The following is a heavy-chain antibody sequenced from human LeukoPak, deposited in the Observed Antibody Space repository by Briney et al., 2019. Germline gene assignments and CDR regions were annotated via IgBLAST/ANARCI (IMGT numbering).Heavy chain of an antibody. Sequence: SETLSLTCAVYGGSFSGYYWSWIRQPPGKGLEWIGEINHSGSTNYNPSLKSRVTISVDTSKNQFSLKLSSVTAADTAVYYCARGTIKYSSGWCTSHWFDPWGQGTLVTVSS. J-gene: IGHJ5*02. CDR2: INHSGST. CDR3: ARGTIKYSSGWCTSHWFDP. CDR1: GGSFSGYY. V-gene: IGHV4-34*01. D-gene: IGHD6-19*01.